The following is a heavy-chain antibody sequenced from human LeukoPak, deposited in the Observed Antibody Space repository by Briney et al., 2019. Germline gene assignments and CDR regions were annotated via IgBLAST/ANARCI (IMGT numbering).Heavy chain of an antibody. J-gene: IGHJ4*02. V-gene: IGHV1-18*01. CDR2: ISAYNGNT. D-gene: IGHD3-22*01. Sequence: ASVKVSCKASGYTFTSYGISWVRQAPGQGLEWMGWISAYNGNTNYAQKLQGRVTMTTDTSTSTAYMEPRSLRSDDTAVYYCATTYYYDSSGLSTSYYFDYWGQGTLVTVSS. CDR3: ATTYYYDSSGLSTSYYFDY. CDR1: GYTFTSYG.